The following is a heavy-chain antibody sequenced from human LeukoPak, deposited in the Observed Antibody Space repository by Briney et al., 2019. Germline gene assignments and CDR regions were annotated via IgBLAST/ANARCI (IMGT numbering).Heavy chain of an antibody. J-gene: IGHJ4*02. Sequence: GGSLRLSCAASGFTFSSYGMHWVRQAPGKGLEWVAVISYDGSNKYYADSVKGRFTISRDNSKNTLYLQMNSLRAEDTAVYYCAKDTVGYCSGGSCTDFDYWGQGTLVTVSS. CDR1: GFTFSSYG. V-gene: IGHV3-30*18. D-gene: IGHD2-15*01. CDR2: ISYDGSNK. CDR3: AKDTVGYCSGGSCTDFDY.